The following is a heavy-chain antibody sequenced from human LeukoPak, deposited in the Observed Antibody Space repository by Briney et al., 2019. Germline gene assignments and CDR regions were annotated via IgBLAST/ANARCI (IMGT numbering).Heavy chain of an antibody. Sequence: PGGSLRLSCAASGFIFSNSAMHWVRQAPGKGLEWVAVISYDGSNKYYADSVKGRFTISRDNSKNTLYLQMNSLRAEDTAVYYCAKDLYSSSFGGAEYWGQGTLVTVSS. V-gene: IGHV3-30*04. D-gene: IGHD6-13*01. CDR3: AKDLYSSSFGGAEY. CDR1: GFIFSNSA. J-gene: IGHJ4*02. CDR2: ISYDGSNK.